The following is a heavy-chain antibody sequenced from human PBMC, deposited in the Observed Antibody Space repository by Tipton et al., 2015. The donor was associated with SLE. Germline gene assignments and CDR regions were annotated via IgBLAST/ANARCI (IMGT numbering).Heavy chain of an antibody. CDR2: IYYSGST. D-gene: IGHD5-12*01. Sequence: TLSLTCTVSGGSISSYYWSWIRQPPGKGLEWIGYIYYSGSTNYNPSLKSRVTMSVDTSKNQFSLRLTSVTAADTAVYYCVRVEGAYDQFYFDSWGQGALATLSS. CDR3: VRVEGAYDQFYFDS. J-gene: IGHJ4*02. CDR1: GGSISSYY. V-gene: IGHV4-59*01.